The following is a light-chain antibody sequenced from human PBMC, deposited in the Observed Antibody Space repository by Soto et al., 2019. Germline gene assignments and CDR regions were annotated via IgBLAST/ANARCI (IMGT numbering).Light chain of an antibody. V-gene: IGKV3-20*01. CDR2: GAS. CDR3: LQHDSFPPT. CDR1: QSIGGNF. Sequence: EIVLTQSPGTLSLSPGEGATLSCRASQSIGGNFLAWYQQRRGQAPRLLIHGASNRATGIPDRFSGSGSGTDFTLTINSLQPEDFATYYCLQHDSFPPTFGQGTRLEIK. J-gene: IGKJ5*01.